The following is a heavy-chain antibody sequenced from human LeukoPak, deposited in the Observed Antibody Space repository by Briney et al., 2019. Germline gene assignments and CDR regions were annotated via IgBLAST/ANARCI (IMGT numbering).Heavy chain of an antibody. J-gene: IGHJ4*02. CDR3: ARFPVGPGLYYVDY. CDR1: GRTFSDYY. Sequence: GGSLRLSCAASGRTFSDYYMTWIRQAPGKGLEGVSHISTTGSAIYSADSVKGRFPISRDNAKNSLYLRMSSLRAEDTAVYYCARFPVGPGLYYVDYWGQGTMVTVSS. D-gene: IGHD1-26*01. CDR2: ISTTGSAI. V-gene: IGHV3-11*01.